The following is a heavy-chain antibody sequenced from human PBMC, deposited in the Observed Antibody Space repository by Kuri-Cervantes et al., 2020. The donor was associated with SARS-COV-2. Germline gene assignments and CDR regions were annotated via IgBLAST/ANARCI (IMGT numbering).Heavy chain of an antibody. CDR1: GFTFSSYA. D-gene: IGHD3-22*01. J-gene: IGHJ6*02. CDR3: AKVSYDSSGRYYYHYDMEV. Sequence: GGSLRLSCAASGFTFSSYAMSWVRQAPGKGLEWVSAISGSGGSTYYADSVKGRFTISRDNSKNTLYLQMNSLRAEDTAVYYCAKVSYDSSGRYYYHYDMEVWGQGTTVTVSS. CDR2: ISGSGGST. V-gene: IGHV3-23*01.